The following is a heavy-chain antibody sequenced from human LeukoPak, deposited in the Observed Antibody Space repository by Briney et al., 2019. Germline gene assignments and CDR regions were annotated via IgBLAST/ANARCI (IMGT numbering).Heavy chain of an antibody. Sequence: ASVKVSCKASGYTFIGYFSHCVPQAPGQGLEWMGWINPNNGGTNYAQRFRGRVTMTRDMSITTPYMELTGLRSEDTAVYYCASPARRVGRFDYWGQGTLVTVSS. CDR2: INPNNGGT. V-gene: IGHV1-2*02. D-gene: IGHD1-26*01. CDR1: GYTFIGYF. J-gene: IGHJ4*02. CDR3: ASPARRVGRFDY.